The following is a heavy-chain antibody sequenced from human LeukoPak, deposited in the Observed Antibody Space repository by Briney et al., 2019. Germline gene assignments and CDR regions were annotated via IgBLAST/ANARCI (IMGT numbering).Heavy chain of an antibody. D-gene: IGHD4-17*01. CDR3: ASPATVTPDAHFDY. V-gene: IGHV1-69*13. Sequence: GASVKVSCKASGGTFNSYAISWVRQAPGQGLEWMGGIIPIFGTANYAQKFQGRVTITADESTSTAYMELSSLRSEDTAVYYCASPATVTPDAHFDYWGQGTLVTVSS. CDR1: GGTFNSYA. CDR2: IIPIFGTA. J-gene: IGHJ4*02.